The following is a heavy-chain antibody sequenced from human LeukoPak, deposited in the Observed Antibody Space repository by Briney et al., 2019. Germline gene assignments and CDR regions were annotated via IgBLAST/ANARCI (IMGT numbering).Heavy chain of an antibody. Sequence: GGSLRLSCAASGFTLNTYEMNWVRQAPGKGQEWVAYISSSGTSIHYADSVEGRFTVSRDNAKNSVYLQMNSLRAEDTTVYYCARGGNYGYLWNAFDLWGQGTMVTVSS. CDR2: ISSSGTSI. CDR1: GFTLNTYE. D-gene: IGHD5-18*01. J-gene: IGHJ3*01. CDR3: ARGGNYGYLWNAFDL. V-gene: IGHV3-48*03.